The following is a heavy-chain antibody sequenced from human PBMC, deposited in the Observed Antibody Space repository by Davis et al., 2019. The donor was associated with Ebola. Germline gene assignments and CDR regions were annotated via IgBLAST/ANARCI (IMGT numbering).Heavy chain of an antibody. V-gene: IGHV4-34*01. D-gene: IGHD6-19*01. CDR1: GGSFSGYY. CDR3: ARDARWGSGWFDY. J-gene: IGHJ4*02. Sequence: SETLSLTCAVYGGSFSGYYWSWIRQPPGKGLEWIGEINHSGSTNYNPSLKSRVTISVDTSKNQFSLKLSSVTAADTAVYYCARDARWGSGWFDYWGQGTLVTVSS. CDR2: INHSGST.